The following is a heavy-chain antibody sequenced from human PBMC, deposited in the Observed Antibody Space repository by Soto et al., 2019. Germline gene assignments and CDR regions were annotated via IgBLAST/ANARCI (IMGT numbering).Heavy chain of an antibody. V-gene: IGHV3-9*01. CDR1: GFIFDEYD. CDR3: VKDSYADGHTVLSRAESLLDY. J-gene: IGHJ4*01. D-gene: IGHD2-8*01. Sequence: RRLAGXGSGFIFDEYDSHWGRQLSVRDLEWVSVITLNSGKIAYADSVKGRFTIARDDDNNSIYLQMNSPRTEHTDLYYCVKDSYADGHTVLSRAESLLDYWGQGTLVTVYS. CDR2: ITLNSGKI.